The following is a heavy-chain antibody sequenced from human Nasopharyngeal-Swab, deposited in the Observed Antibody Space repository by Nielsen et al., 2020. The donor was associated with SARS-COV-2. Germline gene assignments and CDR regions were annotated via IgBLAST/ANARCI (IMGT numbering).Heavy chain of an antibody. Sequence: WSRQRPGKALEWLALVHWDDEKRYSPSLKSRLTITKDTSKNQVVLTMTNVGPVDTATYYCARGYQLIRGFDYWGQGTLVTVSS. D-gene: IGHD2-2*01. CDR2: VHWDDEK. J-gene: IGHJ4*02. CDR3: ARGYQLIRGFDY. V-gene: IGHV2-5*02.